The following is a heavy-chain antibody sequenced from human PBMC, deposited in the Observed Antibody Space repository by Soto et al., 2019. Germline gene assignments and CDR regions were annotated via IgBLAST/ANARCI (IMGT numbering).Heavy chain of an antibody. CDR2: IYSGGGT. D-gene: IGHD5-12*01. CDR3: AKHRGGYDRDFDY. CDR1: GFTVSSSY. Sequence: GGSLRLACAASGFTVSSSYMSWVRQAPGKGLEWVSVIYSGGGTYFADSVKGRFAMSRDNSENTLYLQMNSLRAEDTAVYYCAKHRGGYDRDFDYWGRGALVTVSS. J-gene: IGHJ4*02. V-gene: IGHV3-66*01.